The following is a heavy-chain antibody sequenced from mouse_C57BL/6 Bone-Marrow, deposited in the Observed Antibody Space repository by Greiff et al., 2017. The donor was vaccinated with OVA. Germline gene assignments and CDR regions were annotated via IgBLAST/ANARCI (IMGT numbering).Heavy chain of an antibody. CDR2: IDPSDSYT. J-gene: IGHJ1*03. Sequence: QVQLQQPGAELVMPGASVKLSCKASGYTFTSYWMHWVKQRPGQGLEWIGKIDPSDSYTNYNQKFKGKSTLTVDKSSSTAYMQLSSLTSEDSAVYYCERQRERYYEGWGTVTTVTVSS. CDR3: ERQRERYYEG. V-gene: IGHV1-69*01. CDR1: GYTFTSYW.